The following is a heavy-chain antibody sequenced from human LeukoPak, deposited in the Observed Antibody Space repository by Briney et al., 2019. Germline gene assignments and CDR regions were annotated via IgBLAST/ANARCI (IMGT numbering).Heavy chain of an antibody. CDR2: IYYSGST. J-gene: IGHJ3*02. D-gene: IGHD3-22*01. CDR3: ARADDSSGYRVTFDI. V-gene: IGHV4-39*07. Sequence: PSETLSLTCTVSGGSISSSSYYWGWIRQPPGKGLEWIGSIYYSGSTYYNPSLKSRVTMSVDTSKNQFSLKLSSVTAADTAVYYCARADDSSGYRVTFDIWGQGTMVTVSS. CDR1: GGSISSSSYY.